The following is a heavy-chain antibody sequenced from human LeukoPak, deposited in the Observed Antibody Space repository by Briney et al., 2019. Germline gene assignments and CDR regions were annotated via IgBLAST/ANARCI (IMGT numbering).Heavy chain of an antibody. Sequence: PGGSLRLSCAASGFTFSNYGMGWVRQAPGKGLEWVAGISGSGGATDYADFVKGRFTDSRDNSKNTLFLQMNTLRAGDTAVYYCAKRLSETNYNGLDVWGQGTTVTVSS. D-gene: IGHD2-8*01. CDR2: ISGSGGAT. V-gene: IGHV3-23*01. CDR1: GFTFSNYG. J-gene: IGHJ6*02. CDR3: AKRLSETNYNGLDV.